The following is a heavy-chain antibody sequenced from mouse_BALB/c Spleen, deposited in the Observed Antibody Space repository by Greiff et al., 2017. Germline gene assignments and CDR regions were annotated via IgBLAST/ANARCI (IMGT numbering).Heavy chain of an antibody. CDR1: GFTFSSYT. J-gene: IGHJ3*01. D-gene: IGHD1-1*01. V-gene: IGHV5-12-2*01. CDR3: ARPPTYYYGSSYGGFAY. Sequence: EVKLVESGGGLVQPGGSLKLSCAASGFTFSSYTMSWVRQTPEKRLEWVAYISNGGGSTYYPDTVKGRFTISRDNAKNTLYLQMSSLKSEDTAMYYCARPPTYYYGSSYGGFAYWGQGTLVTVSA. CDR2: ISNGGGST.